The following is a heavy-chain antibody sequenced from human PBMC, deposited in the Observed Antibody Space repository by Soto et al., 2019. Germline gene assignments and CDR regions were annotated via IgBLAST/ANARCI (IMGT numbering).Heavy chain of an antibody. J-gene: IGHJ6*02. CDR2: ISYDGSNK. Sequence: QVQLVESGGGVVQPGRSLRLSCAASGFTFSSYAMHWVRQAPGKGLEWVAVISYDGSNKYYADSVKGRFTISRDNSKNTLYLQMNSLGAEDTAVYYCARDLGGGANWYYYDTGYYYGMDVWGQGTTVTVSS. CDR3: ARDLGGGANWYYYDTGYYYGMDV. D-gene: IGHD3-22*01. CDR1: GFTFSSYA. V-gene: IGHV3-30-3*01.